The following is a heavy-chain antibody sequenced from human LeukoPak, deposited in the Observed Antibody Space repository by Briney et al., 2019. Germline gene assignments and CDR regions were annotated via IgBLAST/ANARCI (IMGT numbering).Heavy chain of an antibody. V-gene: IGHV3-21*01. J-gene: IGHJ4*01. D-gene: IGHD3-16*01. CDR3: ARDDPRNPFSRVMY. CDR1: GFTFSSYN. Sequence: GGSLRLSCAASGFTFSSYNMNWVRQAPGKGLEWVSIISSSSSYIYYADSVKGRFTISRDNAKKSLYLQMNNLRVEDTAVYYCARDDPRNPFSRVMYWGQGTLVTVSS. CDR2: ISSSSSYI.